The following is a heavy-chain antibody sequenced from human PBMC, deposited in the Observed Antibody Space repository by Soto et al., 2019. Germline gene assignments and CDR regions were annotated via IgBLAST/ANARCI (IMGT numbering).Heavy chain of an antibody. CDR2: IYTSGST. Sequence: PSAPLSLTCTVSGCSIGSYYWSWIRQSAGKGLEWIGRIYTSGSTNYNPSLKSRVTMSVDTSKNQFSLKLSSVTAADTAVYYCARDASSGSYYPTYYGMDVWGQGTTVTVSS. D-gene: IGHD3-10*01. CDR1: GCSIGSYY. J-gene: IGHJ6*02. CDR3: ARDASSGSYYPTYYGMDV. V-gene: IGHV4-4*07.